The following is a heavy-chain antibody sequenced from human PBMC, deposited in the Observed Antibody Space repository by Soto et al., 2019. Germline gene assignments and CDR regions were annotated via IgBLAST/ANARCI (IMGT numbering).Heavy chain of an antibody. V-gene: IGHV4-59*01. J-gene: IGHJ6*02. Sequence: QVRLQESGPGLVKPSETLSLTCTVSGGSISSYYWSWIRQPPGKGLEWIGYMYNTGSTIYNPSLKRRVTISVDTSKNQCSLKLNSVTAADTAVYYCARDLWGYCGADCYPLDVWGQGTMVTVSS. CDR1: GGSISSYY. D-gene: IGHD2-21*02. CDR2: MYNTGST. CDR3: ARDLWGYCGADCYPLDV.